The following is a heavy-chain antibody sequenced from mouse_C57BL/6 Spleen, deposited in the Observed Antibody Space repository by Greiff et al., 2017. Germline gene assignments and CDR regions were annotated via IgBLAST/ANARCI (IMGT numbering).Heavy chain of an antibody. V-gene: IGHV1-64*01. CDR1: GYTFTSYW. Sequence: QVQLQQPGPELVKPGASVKLSCKASGYTFTSYWMHWVKQRPGQGLEWIGMIHPNSGSTNYNEKFKSKATLTVDKSSSTAYMQLSSLTSEDSAVYYCARPSYYAMDYWGQGTSVTVSS. CDR3: ARPSYYAMDY. CDR2: IHPNSGST. J-gene: IGHJ4*01.